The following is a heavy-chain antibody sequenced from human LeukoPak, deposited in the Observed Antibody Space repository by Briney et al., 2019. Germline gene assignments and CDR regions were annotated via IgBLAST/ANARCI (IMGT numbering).Heavy chain of an antibody. CDR3: AKRGYDSSGYYGYFDS. Sequence: GGSLRLSCAAPGFTFSSYALSWVRQAPGKGLEWVSVISGSGGSTYYADSVEGRFTISRDNSKNTPYLQMNSLRAEDTAVYYCAKRGYDSSGYYGYFDSWGQGTLVTVSS. D-gene: IGHD3-22*01. CDR1: GFTFSSYA. J-gene: IGHJ4*02. V-gene: IGHV3-23*01. CDR2: ISGSGGST.